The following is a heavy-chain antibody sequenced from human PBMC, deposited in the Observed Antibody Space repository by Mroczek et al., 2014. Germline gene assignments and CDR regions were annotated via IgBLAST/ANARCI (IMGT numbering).Heavy chain of an antibody. CDR3: AREGPGLDGYNSLDAFDI. CDR1: VGPFSGYY. J-gene: IGHJ3*02. CDR2: SIIVEAP. Sequence: QVQLQQWGGRTVEAFRRPCPSPALSMVGPFSGYYWSWIRQPPREGAGVDWGKSIIVEAPTTTRPSKSRVTISVDTSKNQFSLKLSSVTAADTAVYYCAREGPGLDGYNSLDAFDIWGQGTMVTVSS. D-gene: IGHD5-24*01. V-gene: IGHV4-34*01.